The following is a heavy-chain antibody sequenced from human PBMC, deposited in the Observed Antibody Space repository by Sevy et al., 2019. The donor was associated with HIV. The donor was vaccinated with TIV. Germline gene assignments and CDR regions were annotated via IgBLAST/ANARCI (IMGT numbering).Heavy chain of an antibody. D-gene: IGHD3-3*01. CDR3: ARDFTIFGVVSGIDY. V-gene: IGHV3-21*04. CDR1: GFPFSNYA. CDR2: ISDDSRYI. Sequence: GGSLRLSCAASGFPFSNYAMSWIRQAPGKGLEWLSSISDDSRYIYYSDSVKGRFTISRANAKNLLYLQMNNLRVEDTAIYYCARDFTIFGVVSGIDYWGQGNLVTVSS. J-gene: IGHJ4*02.